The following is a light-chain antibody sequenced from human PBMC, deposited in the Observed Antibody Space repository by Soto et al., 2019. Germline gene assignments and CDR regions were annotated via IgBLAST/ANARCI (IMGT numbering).Light chain of an antibody. CDR2: RAS. CDR1: QSLVYSDGNSY. V-gene: IGKV2-30*01. Sequence: DVVMTQCPLSLPVTLGQPSSISCRSSQSLVYSDGNSYLSWFQQRPGQSPRRLIYRASNRDSGVPDRFSGSGSGTDFTLKISRVEVEDVGVYYCMQGKYWPPITFGQGTRLEIK. J-gene: IGKJ5*01. CDR3: MQGKYWPPIT.